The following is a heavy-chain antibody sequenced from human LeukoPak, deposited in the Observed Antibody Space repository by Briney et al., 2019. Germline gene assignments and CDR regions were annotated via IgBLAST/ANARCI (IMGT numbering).Heavy chain of an antibody. CDR3: ARVPAVAGTNDY. CDR2: IYYSGST. CDR1: GGSIRSYY. J-gene: IGHJ4*02. D-gene: IGHD6-19*01. Sequence: SETLSLTCTVSGGSIRSYYWSWIRQPPGKGLEWIGYIYYSGSTNYNPSLKSRVTISVDTSKNQFSLKLSSVTAADTAVYYCARVPAVAGTNDYWGQGTLVTVSS. V-gene: IGHV4-59*12.